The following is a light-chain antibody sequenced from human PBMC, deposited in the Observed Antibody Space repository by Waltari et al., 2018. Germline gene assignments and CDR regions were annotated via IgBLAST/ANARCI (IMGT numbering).Light chain of an antibody. CDR2: NDV. V-gene: IGLV1-44*01. Sequence: QSVLTQPPSASGTPGQRLIISCSGSSSNVGCNVVNWYHQPPGTAPKLLIFNDVDRPSGVPDRFSGSRSATSASLAISGLQSDDESTYYCASWDDRLDAYVFGTGTRVTVL. CDR1: SSNVGCNV. J-gene: IGLJ1*01. CDR3: ASWDDRLDAYV.